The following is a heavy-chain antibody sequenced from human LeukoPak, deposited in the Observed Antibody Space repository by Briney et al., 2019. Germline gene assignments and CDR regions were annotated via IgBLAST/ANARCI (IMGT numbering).Heavy chain of an antibody. CDR3: ARLYSSGPFDY. V-gene: IGHV4-39*01. CDR1: GGSISSSSYY. Sequence: SETLSLTCTVSGGSISSSSYYWGWIRQPPGKGLEWIGSIYYSGSTYYNPSLKSRVTISVDTSKNQFSLKLSSVTAADTAVYYCARLYSSGPFDYWGQGTLVTVSS. J-gene: IGHJ4*02. D-gene: IGHD6-19*01. CDR2: IYYSGST.